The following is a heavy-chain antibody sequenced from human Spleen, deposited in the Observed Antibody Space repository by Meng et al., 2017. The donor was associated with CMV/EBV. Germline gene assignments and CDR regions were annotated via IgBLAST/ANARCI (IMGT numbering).Heavy chain of an antibody. CDR1: GFTFSDYY. J-gene: IGHJ5*02. D-gene: IGHD2-2*01. V-gene: IGHV3-11*01. CDR2: ISSSGSTI. CDR3: ARDLGDQLLWTYWFDP. Sequence: GGSLRLSCAASGFTFSDYYMSWSRQAPGKGLEWVSYISSSGSTIYYADSVKGRFTISRDNAKNSLYLQMNSLRAEDTAVYYCARDLGDQLLWTYWFDPWGQGTLVTVSS.